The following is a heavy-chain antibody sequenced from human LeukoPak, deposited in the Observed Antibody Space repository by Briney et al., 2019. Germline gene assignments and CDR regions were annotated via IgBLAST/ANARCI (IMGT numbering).Heavy chain of an antibody. D-gene: IGHD3-22*01. J-gene: IGHJ4*02. CDR3: ARVRYDRSGYYFDY. CDR2: IYHSGST. V-gene: IGHV4-30-2*01. Sequence: HSAALSLTCAVSGGSISSGGYSWSWIRQPPGKGLEWIGYIYHSGSTYYNPSLKSRVNISVDRSKNQFSLKLSSVTAADTAVYCCARVRYDRSGYYFDYWGQGTLVTVSS. CDR1: GGSISSGGYS.